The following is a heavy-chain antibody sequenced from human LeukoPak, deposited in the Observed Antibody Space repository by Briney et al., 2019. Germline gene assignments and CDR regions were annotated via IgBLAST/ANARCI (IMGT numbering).Heavy chain of an antibody. D-gene: IGHD3-10*01. Sequence: GGSPRLSCAASGFTFSSYGMHWVRQAPGKGLEWVAVISYDGSNKYYADSVKGRFTISRDNSKNTLYLQMNSLRAEDTAVYYCAREITMVRGVIDYWGQGTLVTVSS. V-gene: IGHV3-30*19. CDR1: GFTFSSYG. CDR2: ISYDGSNK. J-gene: IGHJ4*02. CDR3: AREITMVRGVIDY.